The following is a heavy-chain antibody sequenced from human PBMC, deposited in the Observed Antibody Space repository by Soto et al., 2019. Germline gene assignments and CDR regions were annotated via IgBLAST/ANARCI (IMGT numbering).Heavy chain of an antibody. J-gene: IGHJ4*02. CDR2: IYYSGST. Sequence: SLTCTVSGVSITDYYWSWIRQPPGKGLEWIGYIYYSGSTNYNPSLKSRVTISEDTSKNQFSLKVSSVTAADTAVYYCAGDRAYYDSSGLYFDYWVRGTLVTVSS. D-gene: IGHD3-22*01. CDR1: GVSITDYY. V-gene: IGHV4-59*01. CDR3: AGDRAYYDSSGLYFDY.